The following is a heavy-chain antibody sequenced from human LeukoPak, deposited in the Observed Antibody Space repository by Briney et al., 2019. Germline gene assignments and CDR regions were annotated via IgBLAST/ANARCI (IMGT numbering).Heavy chain of an antibody. CDR3: ARTKQWLLSRNPFDY. Sequence: GESRKISCKGSGYSFTSYWIGWVRQMPGKGLEWMGIIYPGDSDTRYSPSFQGQVTISADKSISTAYLQWSSLKASDTAVYYCARTKQWLLSRNPFDYWGQGTLVTVSS. V-gene: IGHV5-51*01. J-gene: IGHJ4*02. CDR1: GYSFTSYW. D-gene: IGHD6-19*01. CDR2: IYPGDSDT.